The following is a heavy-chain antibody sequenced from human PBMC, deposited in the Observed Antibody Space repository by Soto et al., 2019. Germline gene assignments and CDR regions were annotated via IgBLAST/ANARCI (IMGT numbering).Heavy chain of an antibody. CDR2: IYYRGNT. CDR3: ARIPGSGNLFDY. V-gene: IGHV4-59*01. D-gene: IGHD2-15*01. J-gene: IGHJ4*02. CDR1: GGSINGYY. Sequence: QVQLQESGTGLVKPSETLSLTCTVSGGSINGYYWSWIRQPPGKGLEWIGNIYYRGNTNYNPSLKSRVTMSVDTSKNQFSLKLSSVTAADTAVYYCARIPGSGNLFDYWGQGALVIVSS.